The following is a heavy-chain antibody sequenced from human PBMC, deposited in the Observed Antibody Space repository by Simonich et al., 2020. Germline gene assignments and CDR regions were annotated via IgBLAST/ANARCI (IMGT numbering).Heavy chain of an antibody. CDR2: TSRSSSYI. D-gene: IGHD6-13*01. CDR3: ARDAAGDY. V-gene: IGHV3-21*01. J-gene: IGHJ4*02. CDR1: GFTFSSYS. Sequence: EVQLVESGGGLVKPGGSLRLSCAASGFTFSSYSMNWVRQAPEKGVEWVSSTSRSSSYIDYADSVKGRFTISRDNAKNSLYLQMNSLRAEDTAVYYCARDAAGDYWGQGTLVTVSS.